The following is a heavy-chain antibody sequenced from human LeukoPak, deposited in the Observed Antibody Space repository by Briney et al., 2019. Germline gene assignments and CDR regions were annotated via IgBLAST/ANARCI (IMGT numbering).Heavy chain of an antibody. Sequence: GGSLRLSCAASGFTFSSYAMHWVRQAPGKGLEWVAVISYDGSNKYYADSVKGRFTISRDNPKNTLYLQMNSLRAEDTAVYYCARESGDYYDSSGHWGYFDYWGQGTLVTVSS. CDR3: ARESGDYYDSSGHWGYFDY. D-gene: IGHD3-22*01. J-gene: IGHJ4*02. V-gene: IGHV3-30-3*01. CDR1: GFTFSSYA. CDR2: ISYDGSNK.